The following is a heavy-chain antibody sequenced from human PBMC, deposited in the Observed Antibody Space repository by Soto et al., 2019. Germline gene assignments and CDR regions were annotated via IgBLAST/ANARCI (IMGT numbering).Heavy chain of an antibody. CDR2: ISSGGSP. J-gene: IGHJ1*01. V-gene: IGHV4-31*11. Sequence: TLSLTCDVSDESVTSPGNYWNWIRQRPDTGLEWIGYISSGGSPFYNPSLKSRVSISLDTSKNVISLTLRSVTAADTAVYYCTLNHCAGGGCYDRDYWGRGTRVTVPS. CDR3: TLNHCAGGGCYDRDY. D-gene: IGHD2-15*01. CDR1: DESVTSPGNY.